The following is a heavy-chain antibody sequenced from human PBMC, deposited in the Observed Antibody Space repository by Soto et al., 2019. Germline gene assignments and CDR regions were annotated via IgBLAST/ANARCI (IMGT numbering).Heavy chain of an antibody. V-gene: IGHV4-39*01. J-gene: IGHJ5*01. CDR2: MYYSGGA. D-gene: IGHD2-15*01. CDR3: GTVVEGATRHTDFDS. CDR1: GVSIHNSHSF. Sequence: SETLSLTCAVSGVSIHNSHSFWGWIRQPPGKGLEFIGSMYYSGGANYNPSLKSRVTISLDTSKNQFSLTVNSVTAADTAIYYCGTVVEGATRHTDFDSRGQGTLVTVSS.